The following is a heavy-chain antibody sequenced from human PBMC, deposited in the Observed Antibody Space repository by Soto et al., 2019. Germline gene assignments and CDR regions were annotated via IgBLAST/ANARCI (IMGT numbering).Heavy chain of an antibody. J-gene: IGHJ6*02. CDR2: IWYDGSNK. V-gene: IGHV3-33*01. CDR3: ARAGYDFWSGYGGGLDV. CDR1: GFTFSSYG. D-gene: IGHD3-3*01. Sequence: QVQLVESGGGVVQPGRSLRLSCAASGFTFSSYGMHWVRQAPGKGLEWVAVIWYDGSNKYYADSVKGRFTISRDNSKNTLYLQMNSLRADDTAVYYCARAGYDFWSGYGGGLDVWGQGTTVTVSS.